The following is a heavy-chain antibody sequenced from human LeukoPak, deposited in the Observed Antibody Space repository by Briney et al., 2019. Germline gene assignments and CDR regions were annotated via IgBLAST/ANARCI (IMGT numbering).Heavy chain of an antibody. D-gene: IGHD1-1*01. Sequence: GGSLRLSCAASGFTFSSYGMHWVRQAPGKGLEWVAVISYDGSNKYYADSVKGRFTISRDNSKNTLYLQMNSLRAVDTAVYYCAKDAKVRYYYYGMDVWGQGTTVTVSS. J-gene: IGHJ6*02. CDR3: AKDAKVRYYYYGMDV. V-gene: IGHV3-30*18. CDR1: GFTFSSYG. CDR2: ISYDGSNK.